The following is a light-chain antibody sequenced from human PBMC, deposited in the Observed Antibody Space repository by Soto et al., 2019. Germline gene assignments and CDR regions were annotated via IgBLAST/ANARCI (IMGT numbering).Light chain of an antibody. V-gene: IGKV1-6*01. CDR1: QAIRND. J-gene: IGKJ1*01. CDR2: AAS. CDR3: LQDYIYPWT. Sequence: AIQMTQSPSSLSASVGDRVTITCRASQAIRNDLGWYQQKPGKAPKLLIYAASSLQSGVPSRFSGRGSGTDFTLTISSLQPEDFATYYCLQDYIYPWTFGQGTKVDIK.